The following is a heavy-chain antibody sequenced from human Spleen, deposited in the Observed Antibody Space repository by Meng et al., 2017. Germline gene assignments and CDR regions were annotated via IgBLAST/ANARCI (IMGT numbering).Heavy chain of an antibody. CDR2: IGHSGTT. V-gene: IGHV4-39*01. CDR1: GGSISTSGYC. J-gene: IGHJ5*02. D-gene: IGHD6-19*01. Sequence: QPQLQESGPGLVKPTEALSLTGSVSGGSISTSGYCLGWIRQPPGKGLEWVGSIGHSGTTYYTPSLRRRVTVSIDTSKNQFSLEVTYVTAADTAVYYCVRSSGWVRTGFDPWGQGTLVTVSS. CDR3: VRSSGWVRTGFDP.